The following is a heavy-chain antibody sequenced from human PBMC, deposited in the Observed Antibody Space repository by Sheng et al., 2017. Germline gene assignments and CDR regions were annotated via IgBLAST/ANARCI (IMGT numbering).Heavy chain of an antibody. CDR3: ARGLTYSSSCEGFDY. CDR2: IYSGGRT. V-gene: IGHV3-53*01. J-gene: IGHJ4*02. Sequence: EVQLVESGGGLIQPGGSLRLSCAASGFTVSSNYMSWVRQAPGKGLEWVSVIYSGGRTYYEDSVKGRFTISRDNSKNTLYLQMNSLRAEDTAVYYCARGLTYSSSCEGFDYWGQGTLVTV. CDR1: GFTVSSNY. D-gene: IGHD6-13*01.